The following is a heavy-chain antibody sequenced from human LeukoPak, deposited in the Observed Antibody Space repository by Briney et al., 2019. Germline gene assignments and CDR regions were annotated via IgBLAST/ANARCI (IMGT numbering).Heavy chain of an antibody. J-gene: IGHJ5*02. V-gene: IGHV4-59*01. Sequence: SETLSLTCTVSGGSISSYYWTWIRQPSGKGLEWIGYIYYSGSTNYNPSRKRRVTISVDTSKNQFSLKLSSVTAADTAVYYCARDRYGDYPYWFDPWGQGTLVTVSS. CDR1: GGSISSYY. CDR3: ARDRYGDYPYWFDP. D-gene: IGHD4-17*01. CDR2: IYYSGST.